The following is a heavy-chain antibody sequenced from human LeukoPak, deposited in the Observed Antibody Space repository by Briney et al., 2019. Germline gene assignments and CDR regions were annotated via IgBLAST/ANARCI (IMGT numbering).Heavy chain of an antibody. V-gene: IGHV4-39*07. J-gene: IGHJ6*02. CDR2: IYYSGST. Sequence: SETLSLTCTVSGGSISSSSYYWGWIRQPPGKGLEWIGSIYYSGSTYYNPSLKGRVTISVDTSKNQFSLKLSSVTAADTAVYYCARDSGIVATGYYYGMDVWGQGTTVTVSS. CDR3: ARDSGIVATGYYYGMDV. D-gene: IGHD5-12*01. CDR1: GGSISSSSYY.